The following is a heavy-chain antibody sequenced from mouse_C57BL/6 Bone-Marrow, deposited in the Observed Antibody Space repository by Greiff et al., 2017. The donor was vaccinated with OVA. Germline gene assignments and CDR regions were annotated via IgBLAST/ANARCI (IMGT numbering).Heavy chain of an antibody. CDR2: IWRGGST. CDR3: AKRVYGSSLDWYFDV. Sequence: QVQLKHPGPGLVQPSQSLSITCTVSGFSLTSYGVHWVRQSPGKGLEWLGVIWRGGSTDYNAAFMSRLSITKDNSKSQVFFKMNSLQADDTAIYYGAKRVYGSSLDWYFDVWGTGTTVTVSS. D-gene: IGHD1-1*01. V-gene: IGHV2-5*01. CDR1: GFSLTSYG. J-gene: IGHJ1*03.